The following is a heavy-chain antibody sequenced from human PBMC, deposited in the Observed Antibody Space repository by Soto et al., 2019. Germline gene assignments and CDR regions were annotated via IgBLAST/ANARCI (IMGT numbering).Heavy chain of an antibody. J-gene: IGHJ6*02. CDR2: MNPNSGNT. D-gene: IGHD5-18*01. CDR1: GYTFTSYD. V-gene: IGHV1-8*01. CDR3: ARGGVDTAMVMSYYYYGMDV. Sequence: ASVKVSRKASGYTFTSYDINWVRQATGQGLEWMGWMNPNSGNTGYAQKFQGRVTMTRNASISTAYMELSSLRSEDTAVYYCARGGVDTAMVMSYYYYGMDVWGQGTTVTVSS.